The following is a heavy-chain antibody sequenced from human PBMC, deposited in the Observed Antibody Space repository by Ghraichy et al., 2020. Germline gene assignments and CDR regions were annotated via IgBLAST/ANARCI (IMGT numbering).Heavy chain of an antibody. Sequence: LSLTCAASGFTFSSYWMHWVRQAPGKGLVWVSRINSDGSSTSYADSVKGRFTISRDNAKNTLYLQMNSLRAEDTAVYYCARDLAYYDILTGYYYYYGMDVWGQGTTVTVS. CDR1: GFTFSSYW. D-gene: IGHD3-9*01. V-gene: IGHV3-74*01. CDR2: INSDGSST. J-gene: IGHJ6*02. CDR3: ARDLAYYDILTGYYYYYGMDV.